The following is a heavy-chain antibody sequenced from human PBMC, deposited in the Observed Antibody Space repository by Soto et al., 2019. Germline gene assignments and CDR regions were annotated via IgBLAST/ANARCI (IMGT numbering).Heavy chain of an antibody. D-gene: IGHD6-6*01. J-gene: IGHJ5*02. V-gene: IGHV4-39*01. CDR1: GGSISSSSYY. CDR3: ARHPKPPSIAARFIFPESWFDP. CDR2: IYYSGST. Sequence: QLQLQESGPGLVKPSETLSLTCTVSGGSISSSSYYWGWIRQPPGKGLEWIGSIYYSGSTYYNPSLKSRVTISVDTSKNQFSLKLSSVTAADTAVYYCARHPKPPSIAARFIFPESWFDPWGQGTLVTVSS.